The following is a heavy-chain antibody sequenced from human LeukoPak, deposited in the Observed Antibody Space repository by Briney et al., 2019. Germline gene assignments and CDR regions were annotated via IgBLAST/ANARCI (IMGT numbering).Heavy chain of an antibody. CDR3: ARGPMAGEVPAARGDHWFDP. D-gene: IGHD2-2*01. V-gene: IGHV4-34*01. Sequence: SETLSLTCAVYGGSFIGYWSWIRQPPGKGLEWIGEINHSGTTNYNPSLKSRVTISVDTSENQFSLKLSSVTAADTAVYYCARGPMAGEVPAARGDHWFDPWGQGTLVTVSS. CDR1: GGSFIGY. CDR2: INHSGTT. J-gene: IGHJ5*02.